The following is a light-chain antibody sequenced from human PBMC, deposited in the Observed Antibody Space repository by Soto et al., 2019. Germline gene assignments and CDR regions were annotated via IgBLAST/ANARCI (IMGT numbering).Light chain of an antibody. V-gene: IGLV2-14*03. CDR1: SSDVGGYNY. CDR2: DVS. CDR3: SSYTSISTLVV. Sequence: QSVLTQPASVSGSPGQSITISCTGTSSDVGGYNYVSWYQQHPGKAPKLMIYDVSNRPSGVSNRFSGSKSGNMAFLTISGLQAEDEADYYCSSYTSISTLVVFGGGTKVTVL. J-gene: IGLJ2*01.